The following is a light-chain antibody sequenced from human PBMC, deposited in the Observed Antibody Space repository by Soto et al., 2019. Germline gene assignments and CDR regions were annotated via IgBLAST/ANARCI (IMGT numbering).Light chain of an antibody. J-gene: IGLJ2*01. V-gene: IGLV1-47*01. Sequence: QSVLTQPPSASGAPGQRFTISCLEGSSNIGSNFVYWYQQFPGMAPKLLIYRNNQRPSGVPDRFSGSKSGTSASLAISGLRSEDEADYYCAAWDDSLSVVVFGGGTKLTVL. CDR3: AAWDDSLSVVV. CDR2: RNN. CDR1: SSNIGSNF.